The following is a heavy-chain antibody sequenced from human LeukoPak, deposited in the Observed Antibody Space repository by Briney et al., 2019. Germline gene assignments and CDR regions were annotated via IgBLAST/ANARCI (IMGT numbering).Heavy chain of an antibody. V-gene: IGHV3-48*02. J-gene: IGHJ6*02. CDR1: GFTFSSYS. CDR3: AREGPLDV. Sequence: GGSLRLSCAASGFTFSSYSMNWVRQAPGKGVEWVAYISGSSTTIFYADSLKGRFTISRDNAKNSLYLQMNSLRDEDTAVYYCAREGPLDVWGQGTTVTVSS. CDR2: ISGSSTTI.